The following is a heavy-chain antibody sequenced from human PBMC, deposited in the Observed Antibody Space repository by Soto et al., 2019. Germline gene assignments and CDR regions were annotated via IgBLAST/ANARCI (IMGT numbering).Heavy chain of an antibody. V-gene: IGHV1-3*01. CDR1: GYTFTSYA. CDR3: ARWDPYCGGDCYQPVFDY. D-gene: IGHD2-21*02. J-gene: IGHJ4*02. Sequence: QVQLVQSGAEVKKPGASVKVSCKASGYTFTSYAMHWVRQAPGQRLEWMGWINAGNGNTKYSQKFQGRVTITRDTSASTAYMELSSLRSEDTAVYYCARWDPYCGGDCYQPVFDYWGQGTLVTVSS. CDR2: INAGNGNT.